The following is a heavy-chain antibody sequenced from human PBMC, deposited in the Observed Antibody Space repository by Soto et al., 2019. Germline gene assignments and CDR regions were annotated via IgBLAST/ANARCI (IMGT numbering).Heavy chain of an antibody. J-gene: IGHJ6*02. CDR2: IYYSGST. Sequence: QVQLQESGPGLVKPSQTLSLTCTVSGGSISSGDYYWSWIRQPPGQSLEWNGYIYYSGSTYYNPSLKSRVTISVDTSKNPFSLNLSSVTAAYTAVYYCARANRSPRTLRDYYYGMAGWGQGTTVTVSS. D-gene: IGHD2-8*01. CDR3: ARANRSPRTLRDYYYGMAG. V-gene: IGHV4-30-4*01. CDR1: GGSISSGDYY.